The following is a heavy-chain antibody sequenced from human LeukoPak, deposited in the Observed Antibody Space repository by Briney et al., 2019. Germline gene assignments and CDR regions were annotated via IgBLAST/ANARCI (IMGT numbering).Heavy chain of an antibody. CDR2: INHSGST. CDR1: GGSFSGYY. CDR3: ARAKNLYYDFWSRRRYWYLDL. V-gene: IGHV4-34*01. Sequence: SETLSLTCAVYGGSFSGYYWSWIRQPPGKGLEWIGEINHSGSTNYNPSLKSRVTISVDTSKNQFSLKLSSVTAADTAVYYCARAKNLYYDFWSRRRYWYLDLWGRGTLVTVSS. D-gene: IGHD3-3*01. J-gene: IGHJ2*01.